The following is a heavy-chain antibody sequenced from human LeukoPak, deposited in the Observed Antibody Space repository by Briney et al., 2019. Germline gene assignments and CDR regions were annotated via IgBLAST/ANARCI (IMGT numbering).Heavy chain of an antibody. V-gene: IGHV1-69*05. J-gene: IGHJ6*03. D-gene: IGHD5-18*01. Sequence: SVKVSCKASGGTFSSYAISWVRQAPGQGLEWMGGIIPIFGTANYAQKFQGRVTITTDESTSTAYMELSSLRSEGTAVYYCARGYSYGPVGYYYYYMDVWGKGTTVTVSS. CDR3: ARGYSYGPVGYYYYYMDV. CDR1: GGTFSSYA. CDR2: IIPIFGTA.